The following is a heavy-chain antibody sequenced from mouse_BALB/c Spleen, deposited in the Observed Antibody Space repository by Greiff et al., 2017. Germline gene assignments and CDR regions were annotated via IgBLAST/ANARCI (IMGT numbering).Heavy chain of an antibody. D-gene: IGHD2-14*01. V-gene: IGHV2-9*02. CDR2: IWAGGST. J-gene: IGHJ3*01. Sequence: QVQLKESGPGLVAPSQSLSITCTVSGFSLTSYGVHWVRQPPGKGLEWLGVIWAGGSTNYNSALMSRLSISKDNSKSQVFLKMNSLQTDDTAMYYCARGGYYRYDGTQFGYWGQGTLVTVSA. CDR1: GFSLTSYG. CDR3: ARGGYYRYDGTQFGY.